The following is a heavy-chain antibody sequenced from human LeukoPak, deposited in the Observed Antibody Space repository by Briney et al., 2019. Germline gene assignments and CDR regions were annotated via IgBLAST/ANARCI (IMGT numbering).Heavy chain of an antibody. Sequence: SVKVSCKASGFTFTSSAMQWVRQARGQRLEGIGWIVVGSGNTNYAQKFQERVTITRDMSTSTAYMELSSLRSEDTAVYYCAAVGKDSDAFDIWGQGTMVTVSS. D-gene: IGHD4-23*01. CDR1: GFTFTSSA. CDR3: AAVGKDSDAFDI. V-gene: IGHV1-58*02. CDR2: IVVGSGNT. J-gene: IGHJ3*02.